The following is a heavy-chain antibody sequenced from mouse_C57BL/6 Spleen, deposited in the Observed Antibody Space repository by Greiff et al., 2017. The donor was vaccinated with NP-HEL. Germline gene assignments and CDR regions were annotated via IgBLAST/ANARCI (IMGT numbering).Heavy chain of an antibody. Sequence: EVQRVESGEGLVKPGGSLKLSCAASGFTFSSYAMSWVRQTPEKRLEWVAYISSGGDYIYYADTVKGRFTISRDNARNTLYLQMSSLKSEDTAMYYCTRDPYYGNRHYYAMDYWGQGTSVTVSS. CDR3: TRDPYYGNRHYYAMDY. CDR1: GFTFSSYA. CDR2: ISSGGDYI. V-gene: IGHV5-9-1*02. D-gene: IGHD2-1*01. J-gene: IGHJ4*01.